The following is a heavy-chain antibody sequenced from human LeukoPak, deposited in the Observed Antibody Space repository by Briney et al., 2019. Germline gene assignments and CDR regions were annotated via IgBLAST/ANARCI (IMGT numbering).Heavy chain of an antibody. V-gene: IGHV4-59*01. D-gene: IGHD5-18*01. CDR1: DGSMTNYH. Sequence: SETLSLTCTVSDGSMTNYHWTWIRRSPGKAPEYIGYIYNIETTNYNPSLKSRVTVSVDMSKKKFSLRLNSVTAADTAMYYCARGSDGYRFDPWGQGLLVTVSS. CDR3: ARGSDGYRFDP. CDR2: IYNIETT. J-gene: IGHJ5*02.